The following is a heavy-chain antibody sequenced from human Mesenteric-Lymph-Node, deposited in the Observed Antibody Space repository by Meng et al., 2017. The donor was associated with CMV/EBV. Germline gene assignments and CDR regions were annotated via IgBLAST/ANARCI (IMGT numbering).Heavy chain of an antibody. D-gene: IGHD2-2*01. CDR1: GFTFSSYS. J-gene: IGHJ6*02. CDR3: ARDGVVVVPAAQNYYYYGMDV. CDR2: ISSSSSYI. V-gene: IGHV3-21*01. Sequence: GGSLRLSCAASGFTFSSYSMNWVRQAPGKGLEWVSSISSSSSYIYYADSVKGRFTISRDNAKNSLYLQMNSLRAEDTAVYYCARDGVVVVPAAQNYYYYGMDVWGQGTPVTVSS.